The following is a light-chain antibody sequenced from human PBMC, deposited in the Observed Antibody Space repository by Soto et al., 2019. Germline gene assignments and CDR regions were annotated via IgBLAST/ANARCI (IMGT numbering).Light chain of an antibody. CDR1: QSVSSSY. V-gene: IGKV3-20*01. CDR3: QQYGSSPPYT. CDR2: GAS. Sequence: EIVLTQSPGTLSLSPGERATLSCRASQSVSSSYLAWYQQKPGQAPRLLIYGASSRATGIPDRFSGSGSRTDFTLTISRLEPEDFAVYYCQQYGSSPPYTLGQGTKLEIK. J-gene: IGKJ2*01.